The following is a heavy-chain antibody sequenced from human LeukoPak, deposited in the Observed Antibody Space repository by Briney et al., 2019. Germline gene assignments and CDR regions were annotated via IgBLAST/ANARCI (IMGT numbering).Heavy chain of an antibody. Sequence: GESLKISCXGSGYNFISYWIGWVRQMPGRGLEWMGVIYPVDSDTRYSPSFQGQVTISADKSIGTAYLQWSSLKASDTAMYYCARPNYDDSGYLYWGQGTLVTVSS. D-gene: IGHD3-22*01. CDR3: ARPNYDDSGYLY. J-gene: IGHJ4*02. CDR1: GYNFISYW. V-gene: IGHV5-51*01. CDR2: IYPVDSDT.